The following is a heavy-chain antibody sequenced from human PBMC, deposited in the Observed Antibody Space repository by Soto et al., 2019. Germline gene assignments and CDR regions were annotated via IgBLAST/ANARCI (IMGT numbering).Heavy chain of an antibody. D-gene: IGHD2-15*01. CDR1: GFTFSSYS. V-gene: IGHV3-48*01. CDR2: ISSSSSTI. Sequence: EVQLVESGGGLVQPGGSLRLSCAASGFTFSSYSMNWVRQAPGKGLEWVSYISSSSSTIYYADSVKGRFTISRDNAKNSLDLQMNSRRAEDTAGYYCARDGQGPGGYCSGGSCYHYYYYYGMDVWGQGTTVTVSS. J-gene: IGHJ6*02. CDR3: ARDGQGPGGYCSGGSCYHYYYYYGMDV.